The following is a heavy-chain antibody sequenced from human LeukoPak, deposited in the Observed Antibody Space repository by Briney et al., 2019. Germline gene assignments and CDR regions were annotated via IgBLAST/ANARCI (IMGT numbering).Heavy chain of an antibody. D-gene: IGHD3-22*01. Sequence: GGSLRLSCAAYGFALSSYSMKWVRQAPGKGLGWDSYITSSSSAISYADSVKGRFTISRDKAKNSLYLQMNSLRAEDTAVYYCARKSGSSGYPFDYWGQGTVVTVSS. CDR1: GFALSSYS. CDR3: ARKSGSSGYPFDY. J-gene: IGHJ4*02. CDR2: ITSSSSAI. V-gene: IGHV3-48*01.